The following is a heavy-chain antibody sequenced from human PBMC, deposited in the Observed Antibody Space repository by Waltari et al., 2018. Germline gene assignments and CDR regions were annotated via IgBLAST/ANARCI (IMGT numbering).Heavy chain of an antibody. CDR3: ASSIAAAAPGDY. V-gene: IGHV3-30-3*01. Sequence: QVQLVESGGGVVQPGRSLRLSCAASGFTFSSYALQWVRQAPGKGMEWVAVISYDGSNKYYADSVKGRFTISRDNSKNTLYLQMNSLRAEDTAVYYCASSIAAAAPGDYWGQGTLVTVSS. CDR1: GFTFSSYA. J-gene: IGHJ4*02. D-gene: IGHD6-13*01. CDR2: ISYDGSNK.